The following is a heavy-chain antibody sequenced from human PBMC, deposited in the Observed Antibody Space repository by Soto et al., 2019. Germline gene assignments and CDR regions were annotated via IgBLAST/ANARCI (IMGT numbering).Heavy chain of an antibody. CDR2: IYYSGST. CDR1: GGSISSYY. D-gene: IGHD1-26*01. V-gene: IGHV4-59*08. CDR3: ARRNEKSGSYYVWFDP. Sequence: SETLSLTCTVSGGSISSYYWSWIRQPPGKGLEWIGYIYYSGSTNYNPSLKSRVTISVDTSKNQFSLNLSSVTAADTAVYYCARRNEKSGSYYVWFDPWGQGTLVTVSS. J-gene: IGHJ5*02.